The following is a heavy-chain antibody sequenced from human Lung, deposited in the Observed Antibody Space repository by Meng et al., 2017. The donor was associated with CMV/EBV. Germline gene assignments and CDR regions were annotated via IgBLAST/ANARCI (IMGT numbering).Heavy chain of an antibody. CDR3: ARLGYYDSSPLGDYFDY. Sequence: SVXVSXXASGYTFTSYYMHWVRQAPGQGLEWMGIINPSGGSTSYAQKFQGRVTMTRDTSTSTVYMELSSLRSEDTAVYYCARLGYYDSSPLGDYFDYWGQGTXVTVSS. CDR1: GYTFTSYY. V-gene: IGHV1-46*01. J-gene: IGHJ4*02. CDR2: INPSGGST. D-gene: IGHD3-22*01.